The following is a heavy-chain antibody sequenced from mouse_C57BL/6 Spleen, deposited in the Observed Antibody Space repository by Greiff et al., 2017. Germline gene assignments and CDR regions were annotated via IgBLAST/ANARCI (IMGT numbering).Heavy chain of an antibody. CDR2: INPNNGGT. CDR3: AVIYYDYDAY. J-gene: IGHJ2*01. D-gene: IGHD2-4*01. V-gene: IGHV1-26*01. CDR1: GYTFTDYY. Sequence: EVQLQQSGPELVKPGASVKISCKASGYTFTDYYMNWVKQSHGKSLEWIGDINPNNGGTSYNQKFKGKATLTVDKSSSTAYMELRSLTSEDSAVYYCAVIYYDYDAYWGQGTTLTVSS.